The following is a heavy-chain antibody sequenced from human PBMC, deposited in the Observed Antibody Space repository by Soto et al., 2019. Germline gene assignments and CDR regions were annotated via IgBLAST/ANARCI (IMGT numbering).Heavy chain of an antibody. Sequence: QPGGSLRLSCAASGFTFSYYGLHWVRQAPGKGLEWVAVISGDGNNEKYADSVKGRFAISRDNSKSTLFLQMNSLRPEDTAVYYCAKDVNSGNSFSWYYNWGLGTLVTVSS. J-gene: IGHJ4*02. CDR3: AKDVNSGNSFSWYYN. D-gene: IGHD6-13*01. V-gene: IGHV3-30*18. CDR2: ISGDGNNE. CDR1: GFTFSYYG.